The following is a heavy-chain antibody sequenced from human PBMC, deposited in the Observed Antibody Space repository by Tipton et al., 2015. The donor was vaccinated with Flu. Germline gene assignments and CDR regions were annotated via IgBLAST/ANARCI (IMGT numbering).Heavy chain of an antibody. J-gene: IGHJ6*02. Sequence: GSLRLSCAASGFTLSSHEMNWVRQAPGKGLEWVCYIGTSVSVTHYADSVKGRFTISRDNAKNSLYLQMDSLRAEDTAVYYCAREGIPAMDVWGQGTTVTVSS. CDR1: GFTLSSHE. CDR2: IGTSVSVT. CDR3: AREGIPAMDV. V-gene: IGHV3-48*03. D-gene: IGHD6-13*01.